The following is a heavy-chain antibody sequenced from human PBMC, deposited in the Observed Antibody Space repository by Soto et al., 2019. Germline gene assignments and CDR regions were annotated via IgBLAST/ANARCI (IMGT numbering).Heavy chain of an antibody. CDR3: ARNAKGYCSSTSCYAYYYYYMDV. Sequence: SETLSLTCAVYGGSFSGYYWSWIRQPPGKGLEWIGEINHSGSTNYNPSLKSRVTISVDTSKNQFSLKLSSVTAADTAVYYCARNAKGYCSSTSCYAYYYYYMDVWGKGTTVTVSS. J-gene: IGHJ6*03. CDR2: INHSGST. D-gene: IGHD2-2*01. CDR1: GGSFSGYY. V-gene: IGHV4-34*01.